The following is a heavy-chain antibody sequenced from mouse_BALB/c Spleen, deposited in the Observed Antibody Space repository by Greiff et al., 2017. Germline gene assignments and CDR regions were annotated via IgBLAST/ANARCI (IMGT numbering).Heavy chain of an antibody. V-gene: IGHV3-2*02. Sequence: EVQLVESGPGLVKPSQSLSLTCTVTGYSITSDYAWNWIRQFPGNKLEWMGYISYSGSTSYNPSLKSRISITRDTSKNQFFLQLNSVTTEDTATYYCARWDRVYWYFDVWGAGTTVTVSS. CDR1: GYSITSDYA. CDR3: ARWDRVYWYFDV. CDR2: ISYSGST. D-gene: IGHD2-14*01. J-gene: IGHJ1*01.